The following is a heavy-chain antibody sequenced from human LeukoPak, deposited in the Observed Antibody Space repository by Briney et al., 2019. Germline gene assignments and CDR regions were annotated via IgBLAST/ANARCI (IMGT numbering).Heavy chain of an antibody. D-gene: IGHD3-22*01. J-gene: IGHJ4*02. CDR1: GGPFSGYY. CDR3: ARGTGSSGRLGY. CDR2: INHSGST. V-gene: IGHV4-34*01. Sequence: SETLSLTCAVYGGPFSGYYWSWIRQPPGKGPGWIGEINHSGSTNYNPSLKSRVTISVDTSKNQFSLKLSSVTAADTAVYYCARGTGSSGRLGYWGQGTLVTVSS.